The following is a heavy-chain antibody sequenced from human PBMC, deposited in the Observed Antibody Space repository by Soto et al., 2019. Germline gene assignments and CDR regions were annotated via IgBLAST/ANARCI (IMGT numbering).Heavy chain of an antibody. CDR3: ARQVGDYSIYDY. CDR1: ALTVSSKY. Sequence: EVQLVESGGGLVQPGGSLRLSCAGSALTVSSKYISWVRQAPGKGLEWVSALYDGATTYYADSVKGRFTISRDNSKNTVCLQRYRLRAEDTAVFYCARQVGDYSIYDYWGQGTLVTVSS. CDR2: LYDGATT. D-gene: IGHD1-26*01. V-gene: IGHV3-66*04. J-gene: IGHJ4*02.